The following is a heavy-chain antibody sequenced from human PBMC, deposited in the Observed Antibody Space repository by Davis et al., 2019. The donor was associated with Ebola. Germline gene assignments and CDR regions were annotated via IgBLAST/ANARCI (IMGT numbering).Heavy chain of an antibody. J-gene: IGHJ5*02. Sequence: SETLSLTCAVYGGSFSGYYWSWIRQPPGKGLEWIGEINHSGSTNYNPSLKSRVTISVDTSKNQFSLKLSSVTAAETAVYYCARVKYQLLLVTWPWGQGTLVTVSS. CDR1: GGSFSGYY. V-gene: IGHV4-34*01. CDR2: INHSGST. D-gene: IGHD2-2*01. CDR3: ARVKYQLLLVTWP.